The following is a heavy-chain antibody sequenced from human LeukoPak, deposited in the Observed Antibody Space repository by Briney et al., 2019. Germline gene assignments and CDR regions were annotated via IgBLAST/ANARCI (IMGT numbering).Heavy chain of an antibody. CDR3: VKPHYDSSGYYYLASYFDY. CDR1: GFTFSSYA. Sequence: GGSLRLSCAASGFTFSSYAMSWVRQAPGKGLEWVSAISGSGGSTYYADSVKGRFTISRDNSKNTLYLQMNSLRAEDTAVYYCVKPHYDSSGYYYLASYFDYWGQGTLVTVSS. J-gene: IGHJ4*02. V-gene: IGHV3-23*01. CDR2: ISGSGGST. D-gene: IGHD3-22*01.